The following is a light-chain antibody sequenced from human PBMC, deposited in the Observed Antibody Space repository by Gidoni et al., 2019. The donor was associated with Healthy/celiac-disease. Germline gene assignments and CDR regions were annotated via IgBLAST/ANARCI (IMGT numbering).Light chain of an antibody. J-gene: IGKJ3*01. CDR3: QQSYSTLIFT. Sequence: DIQMTKSPSSLSASVGDRVTITCRASQSISSYLNWYQQKPGKAPKLLIYAASSLQSGVPSRFSGSGSGTDFTLTISSLQPEDFATYYCQQSYSTLIFTFGPXTKVDIK. CDR1: QSISSY. CDR2: AAS. V-gene: IGKV1-39*01.